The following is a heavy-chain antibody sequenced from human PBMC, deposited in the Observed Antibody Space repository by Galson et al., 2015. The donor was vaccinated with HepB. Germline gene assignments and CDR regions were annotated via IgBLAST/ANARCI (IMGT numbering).Heavy chain of an antibody. CDR1: GGIFSTYG. V-gene: IGHV1-69*06. Sequence: SVKVSCKASGGIFSTYGTSWVRQAPGQGPEWVGEIIPSFGTANYAQKFQGRVTITADKSTSTVYMELSSLTSEDTAVYYCAGGAARGIFFHYWGQGSLITVSS. CDR3: AGGAARGIFFHY. D-gene: IGHD3-10*01. CDR2: IIPSFGTA. J-gene: IGHJ4*02.